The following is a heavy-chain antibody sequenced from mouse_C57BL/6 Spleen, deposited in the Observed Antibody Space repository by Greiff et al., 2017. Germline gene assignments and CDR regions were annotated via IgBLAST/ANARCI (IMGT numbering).Heavy chain of an antibody. CDR3: ARHYDYDDVFDV. Sequence: QVQLQQPGAELVKPGASVKLSCKASGYTFTSYWMHWVKQRPGRGLEWIGRIDPNSGGTKYNEKFKSKATLTVDKPSSTAYMQLSRLTSEDSAVYYCARHYDYDDVFDVWGTGTTVTVSS. CDR2: IDPNSGGT. D-gene: IGHD2-4*01. J-gene: IGHJ1*03. CDR1: GYTFTSYW. V-gene: IGHV1-72*01.